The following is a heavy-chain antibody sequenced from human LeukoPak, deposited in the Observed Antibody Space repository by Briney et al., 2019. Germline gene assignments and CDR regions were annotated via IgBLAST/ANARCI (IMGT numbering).Heavy chain of an antibody. V-gene: IGHV3-23*01. CDR1: GFTVNSYA. CDR3: AKGGRRHYGDYVAF. CDR2: ISASGDNT. Sequence: SGGSLRLSCAASGFTVNSYAMNWVRQAPGKGLEWVSVISASGDNTYYADSVKGRFTISRDDSKNTVYLQMNSLRADDTAVYHCAKGGRRHYGDYVAFWGQGTLVTVSS. J-gene: IGHJ4*02. D-gene: IGHD4-17*01.